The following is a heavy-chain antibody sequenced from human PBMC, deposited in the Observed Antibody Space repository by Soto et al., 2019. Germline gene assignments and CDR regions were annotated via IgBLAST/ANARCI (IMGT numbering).Heavy chain of an antibody. CDR3: ARETTTRFDH. CDR2: IYDSGDT. J-gene: IGHJ5*02. D-gene: IGHD1-1*01. CDR1: GGSISSGGFS. Sequence: SETLSLTCAVSGGSISSGGFSWSWIRQPPGKGLEWIGYIYDSGDTYFNPSLKSRVTISLDRSKNQFSLKLSSVTAADTAVYFCARETTTRFDHWGQGTQVTVSS. V-gene: IGHV4-30-2*01.